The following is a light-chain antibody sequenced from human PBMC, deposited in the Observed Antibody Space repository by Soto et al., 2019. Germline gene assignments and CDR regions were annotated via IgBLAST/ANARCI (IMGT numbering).Light chain of an antibody. CDR2: GAS. CDR3: QQYGISPPYT. V-gene: IGKV3-20*01. J-gene: IGKJ2*01. CDR1: HSVSSSY. Sequence: EIVLTQSPGTLSLSPGERATLSCRASHSVSSSYLAWYQQNPGQAPRLLIYGASSRATGIPDRFSGSGSRTDFTLTISRLEPEDFAVYYCQQYGISPPYTFGQGTKLEIK.